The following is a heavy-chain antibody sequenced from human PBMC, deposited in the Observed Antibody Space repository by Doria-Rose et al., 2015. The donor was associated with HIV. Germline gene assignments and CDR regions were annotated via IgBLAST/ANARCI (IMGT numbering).Heavy chain of an antibody. V-gene: IGHV2-26*01. CDR1: GVSLSSPGVG. Sequence: QITLKESGPVLVKPTETLTLTCTVSGVSLSSPGVGVSWIRQPPGKALEWLANIFSDDDRSYKTSPKSRLTISRGTSKSQVVLTMTDMDPVDTATYYCARIKSSRWYHKYYFDFWGQGTLVIVSA. D-gene: IGHD6-13*01. J-gene: IGHJ4*02. CDR2: IFSDDDR. CDR3: ARIKSSRWYHKYYFDF.